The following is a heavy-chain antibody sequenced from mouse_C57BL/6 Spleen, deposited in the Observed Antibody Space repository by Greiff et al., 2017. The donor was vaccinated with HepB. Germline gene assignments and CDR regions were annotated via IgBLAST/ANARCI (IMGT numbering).Heavy chain of an antibody. V-gene: IGHV1-82*01. D-gene: IGHD4-1*01. CDR1: GYAFSSSW. Sequence: VKLQESGPELVKPGASVKISCKASGYAFSSSWMNWVKQRPGKGLEWIGRIYPGDGDTNYNGKFKGKATLTADKSSSTAYMQLSSLTSEDSAVYFCARSGTGPFDYWGQGTTLTVSS. CDR3: ARSGTGPFDY. J-gene: IGHJ2*01. CDR2: IYPGDGDT.